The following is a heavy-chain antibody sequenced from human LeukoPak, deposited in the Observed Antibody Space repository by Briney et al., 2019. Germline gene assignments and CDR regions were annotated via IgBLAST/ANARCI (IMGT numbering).Heavy chain of an antibody. J-gene: IGHJ2*01. CDR2: IKQDGSEK. CDR1: GFTFSTYW. V-gene: IGHV3-7*03. Sequence: GGSLRLSCAASGFTFSTYWMNWVRQAPGKGLEWVANIKQDGSEKYYVDSVKGRFTLSRDSAKNSLYRQMNSLRAEDTAVYYCARAEWSNWYFDLWGRGTLVTVSS. CDR3: ARAEWSNWYFDL. D-gene: IGHD3-3*01.